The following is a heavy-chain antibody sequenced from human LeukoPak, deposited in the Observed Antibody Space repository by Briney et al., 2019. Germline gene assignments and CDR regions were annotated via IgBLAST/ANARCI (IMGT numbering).Heavy chain of an antibody. J-gene: IGHJ4*02. Sequence: SETLSLTYTVSGGSISSYYWSWIRQPPGKGLEWIGYIYYSGSTNYNPSLKSRVTISVDTSKNQFSLKLSSVTAADTAVYYCATNSGSGTDYWGQGTLVTVSS. D-gene: IGHD1-26*01. CDR3: ATNSGSGTDY. CDR2: IYYSGST. CDR1: GGSISSYY. V-gene: IGHV4-59*01.